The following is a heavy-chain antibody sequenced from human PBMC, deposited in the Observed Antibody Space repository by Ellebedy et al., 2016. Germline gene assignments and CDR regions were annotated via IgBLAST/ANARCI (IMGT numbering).Heavy chain of an antibody. V-gene: IGHV3-15*01. Sequence: GGSLRLXXAASGFTFSNAWMSWVRQAPGKGLEWVGRIKGKTDGGTTDYAAPVKGRFTISRDDSKNTLYLQMNSLRAEDTAVYYCARQSEAAGTSYFDYWGQGTLVTVSS. CDR1: GFTFSNAW. J-gene: IGHJ4*02. CDR2: IKGKTDGGTT. D-gene: IGHD6-13*01. CDR3: ARQSEAAGTSYFDY.